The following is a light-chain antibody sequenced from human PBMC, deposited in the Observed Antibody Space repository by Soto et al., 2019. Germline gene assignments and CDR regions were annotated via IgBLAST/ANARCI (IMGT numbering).Light chain of an antibody. V-gene: IGKV1-39*01. CDR2: DAS. J-gene: IGKJ4*01. CDR3: QQDGSSFT. Sequence: DFQMTQSPSSLSACVGDRVNITCRASQSIRNSLNSYHQKAGQAPKVLIYDASSSQTGVPSRFRGSGSGTDFTVTISRLEPEDFAVYYCQQDGSSFTFGGGTKVEIK. CDR1: QSIRNS.